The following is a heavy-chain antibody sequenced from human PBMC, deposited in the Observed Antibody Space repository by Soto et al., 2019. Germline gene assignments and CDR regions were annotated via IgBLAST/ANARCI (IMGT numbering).Heavy chain of an antibody. CDR3: ARDSSFYYGQGWFEP. Sequence: QVQLVESGGGVVQPGRSLTLSCAASGFTLNDYARHWVRQAPGKGLEWVSLMSFDGRNKDYADAVEGRFTISRDNSKNTLYLQMSSLTPEDTAVYYCARDSSFYYGQGWFEPWGQGTLVTVS. D-gene: IGHD2-15*01. CDR1: GFTLNDYA. J-gene: IGHJ5*02. CDR2: MSFDGRNK. V-gene: IGHV3-30*04.